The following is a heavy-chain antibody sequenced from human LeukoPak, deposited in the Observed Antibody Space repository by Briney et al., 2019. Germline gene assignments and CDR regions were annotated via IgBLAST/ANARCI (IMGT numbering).Heavy chain of an antibody. Sequence: SGGSLRLSCAASGFTFSSYSMNWVRQAPGKGLEWVSYISSSSSTIYYADSVKGRFTISRDNAKNSLYLQMNSLRAEDTAVYYCSVSPGSYYYMDVWGKGTTVTVSS. CDR2: ISSSSSTI. CDR3: SVSPGSYYYMDV. D-gene: IGHD6-25*01. CDR1: GFTFSSYS. V-gene: IGHV3-48*04. J-gene: IGHJ6*03.